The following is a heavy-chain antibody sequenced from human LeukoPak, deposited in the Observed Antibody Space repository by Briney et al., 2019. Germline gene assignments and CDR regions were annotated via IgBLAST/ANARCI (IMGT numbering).Heavy chain of an antibody. CDR3: ARGQTGYPLPPTKKDYSYYYMDV. V-gene: IGHV4-39*01. Sequence: PSETLSLTCTVSGGSISSSSYYWGWIRQPPGKGLEWIGSIYYSGSTYYNPSLKSRLTISVDTSKNQFSLKLSSVTAADTAVYYCARGQTGYPLPPTKKDYSYYYMDVWDKGNTVNGSS. CDR1: GGSISSSSYY. J-gene: IGHJ6*03. D-gene: IGHD2-2*01. CDR2: IYYSGST.